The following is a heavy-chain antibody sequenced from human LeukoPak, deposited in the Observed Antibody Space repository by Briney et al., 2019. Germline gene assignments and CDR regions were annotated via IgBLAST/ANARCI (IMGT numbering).Heavy chain of an antibody. V-gene: IGHV4-39*01. D-gene: IGHD6-19*01. CDR2: IYYSGST. Sequence: SETLSLTCTVSGGSISSSSYYWGWIRQPPGQGLEWVGSIYYSGSTYSNPSLQSRVTISVDTSKNQFSLKLSSVTAADTAVYYCARYSSGWYYFDYWGQGTLVTVSS. CDR3: ARYSSGWYYFDY. J-gene: IGHJ4*02. CDR1: GGSISSSSYY.